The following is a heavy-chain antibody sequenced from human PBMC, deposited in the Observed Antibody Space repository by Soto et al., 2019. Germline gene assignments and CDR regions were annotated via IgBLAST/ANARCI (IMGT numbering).Heavy chain of an antibody. CDR1: GLTFRTYA. D-gene: IGHD6-19*01. V-gene: IGHV3-23*01. Sequence: EVQLLESGGGLVQPGGSLRLSCAASGLTFRTYAMSWVRQAPGKGLEWVSVISDTGGTKNYADSVKGRFTISRDNVKNTLYLQMSSLRAEDTALYYCAKLGTPAVAAAEFDFWGQGTLVTVSS. CDR2: ISDTGGTK. CDR3: AKLGTPAVAAAEFDF. J-gene: IGHJ4*02.